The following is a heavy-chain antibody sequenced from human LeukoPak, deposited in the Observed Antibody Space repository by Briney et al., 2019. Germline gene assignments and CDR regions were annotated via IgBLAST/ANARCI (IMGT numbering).Heavy chain of an antibody. J-gene: IGHJ4*02. D-gene: IGHD3-22*01. CDR3: ARVYYYDSSGYYYNFDY. CDR1: GYTFTSYD. Sequence: ASVKVSCKASGYTFTSYDINWVRQATGQGLEWMGWMNPNSGNTGYAQKFQGRVTMTRNTSISTAYMELRSLRSDDTAVYYCARVYYYDSSGYYYNFDYWGQGTLVTVSS. V-gene: IGHV1-8*01. CDR2: MNPNSGNT.